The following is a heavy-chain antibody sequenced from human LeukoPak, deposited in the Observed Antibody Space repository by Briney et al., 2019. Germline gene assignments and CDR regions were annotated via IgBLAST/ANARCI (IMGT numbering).Heavy chain of an antibody. CDR3: ARDREGATGSWFDP. D-gene: IGHD1-26*01. CDR2: IHYSGNT. CDR1: GGSVSSYY. V-gene: IGHV4-59*02. J-gene: IGHJ5*02. Sequence: SETLSLTCTVSGGSVSSYYWSWIRQPPGKGLEWIGYIHYSGNTNYNLSLKSRVTISVDTSKNQFSLKLSSVTAADTAVYYCARDREGATGSWFDPWGQGTLVTVSS.